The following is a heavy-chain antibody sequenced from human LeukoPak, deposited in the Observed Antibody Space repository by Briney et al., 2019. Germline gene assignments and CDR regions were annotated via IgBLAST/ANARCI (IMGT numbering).Heavy chain of an antibody. D-gene: IGHD1-20*01. Sequence: GASVKVSCKASGYTFTGYYMHWGRQAPGQGLEWMGWINPNSGGTNYAQKFQGGVTLTRDTSISTAYMELSSLKSDDTAVYYCARDPQYNWGPFDYWGQGSLVTVSS. CDR2: INPNSGGT. CDR3: ARDPQYNWGPFDY. J-gene: IGHJ4*02. V-gene: IGHV1-2*02. CDR1: GYTFTGYY.